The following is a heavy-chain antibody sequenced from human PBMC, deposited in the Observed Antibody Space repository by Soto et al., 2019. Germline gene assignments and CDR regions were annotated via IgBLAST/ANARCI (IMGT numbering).Heavy chain of an antibody. CDR2: ISASGGST. CDR1: GFIFSSYA. Sequence: GSLRLSCAASGFIFSSYAMNWVRQAPGKGLEWVSGISASGGSTYYADSVKGRFTISRDNSKNTLYLQMNSLRAEDTAVYYCAKDRHCSTSSCFHDYWGQGTLVTVS. J-gene: IGHJ4*02. D-gene: IGHD2-2*01. CDR3: AKDRHCSTSSCFHDY. V-gene: IGHV3-23*01.